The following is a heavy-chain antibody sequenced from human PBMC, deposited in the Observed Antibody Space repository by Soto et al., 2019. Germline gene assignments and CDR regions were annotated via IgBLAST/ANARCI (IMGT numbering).Heavy chain of an antibody. D-gene: IGHD1-1*01. CDR3: AKDWPGTSTYGVDV. CDR2: IFSRGEKT. V-gene: IGHV3-23*01. Sequence: HPGCSLRLSCAASGFTLSNHAMTWVRQAPGKGLEWVSAIFSRGEKTYYADSVKGRFTISRDNSKDTLYLQMNSLRAEDTAVYYCAKDWPGTSTYGVDVWGQGTTVTVSS. J-gene: IGHJ6*02. CDR1: GFTLSNHA.